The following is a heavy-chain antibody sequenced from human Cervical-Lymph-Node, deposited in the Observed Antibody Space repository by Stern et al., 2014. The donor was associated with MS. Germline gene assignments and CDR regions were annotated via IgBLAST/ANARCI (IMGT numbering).Heavy chain of an antibody. V-gene: IGHV3-30*04. CDR3: AREMATPYVY. CDR2: ISFDGSDK. J-gene: IGHJ4*02. CDR1: GFTFTSYG. D-gene: IGHD5-24*01. Sequence: VQLVESGGGVVQPGRSLRLSCAASGFTFTSYGMHWVRQAPGKGLEWVAGISFDGSDKDYSDSVKGRFTVSRDTSKNTLYLQMDGLRPADTAIYFCAREMATPYVYWGQGTLVTVSS.